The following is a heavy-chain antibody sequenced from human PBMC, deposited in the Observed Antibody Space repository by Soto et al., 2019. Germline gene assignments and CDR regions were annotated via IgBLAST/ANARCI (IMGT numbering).Heavy chain of an antibody. V-gene: IGHV1-2*04. D-gene: IGHD2-2*01. J-gene: IGHJ4*02. CDR2: INPNSGGT. CDR3: ARVPYPLGYCSSTSCTRAPYFDY. Sequence: GASVKVSCKASGYTFTGYYMHWVRQAPGQGLEWMGWINPNSGGTNYAQKFQGWVTMTRDTSISTAYMELSRLRSDDTAVYYCARVPYPLGYCSSTSCTRAPYFDYWGQGTLVTVSS. CDR1: GYTFTGYY.